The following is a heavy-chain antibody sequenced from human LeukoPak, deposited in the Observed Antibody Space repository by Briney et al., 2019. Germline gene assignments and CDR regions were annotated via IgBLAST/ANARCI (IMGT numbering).Heavy chain of an antibody. V-gene: IGHV4-59*08. CDR3: ARRYCSGADCYGGDSYYYMDV. D-gene: IGHD2-2*01. Sequence: SETLSLTCTVSGGSISSYSWSWIRQPPGKGLEWIGYIYYSGSTNYNPSLKSRVTISVDTSKNQFSLRLTSVTAAVTAVYYCARRYCSGADCYGGDSYYYMDVWGKGTTVTISS. J-gene: IGHJ6*03. CDR1: GGSISSYS. CDR2: IYYSGST.